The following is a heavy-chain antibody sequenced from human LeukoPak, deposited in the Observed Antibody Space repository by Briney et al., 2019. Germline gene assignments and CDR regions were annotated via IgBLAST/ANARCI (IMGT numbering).Heavy chain of an antibody. CDR1: GGSISSGGYS. Sequence: TASETLSLTCTVSGGSISSGGYSWSWIRQPPGKGLERIGYIYHSGSTYYNPSLRSRVTISVDRSKNQFSLKLSSVTAADTAVYYCARVSRRLYYFDYWGQGTLVTVSS. CDR2: IYHSGST. V-gene: IGHV4-30-2*01. J-gene: IGHJ4*02. CDR3: ARVSRRLYYFDY. D-gene: IGHD2-2*01.